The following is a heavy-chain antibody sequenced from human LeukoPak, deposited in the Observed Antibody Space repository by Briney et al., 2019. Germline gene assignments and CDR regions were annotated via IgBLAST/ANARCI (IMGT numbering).Heavy chain of an antibody. Sequence: GSLLLPSAASCFSSSNAWLMWVRQAPGKGLGWVGRIKSKIDGGTTDYAAPVKGRFTISRDDSKNTLYLQMNSLKTEDTAVYYCTTFDYAIWTGYYSWGQRTLVTVS. CDR3: TTFDYAIWTGYYS. CDR1: CFSSSNAW. V-gene: IGHV3-15*07. CDR2: IKSKIDGGTT. D-gene: IGHD3-9*01. J-gene: IGHJ4*02.